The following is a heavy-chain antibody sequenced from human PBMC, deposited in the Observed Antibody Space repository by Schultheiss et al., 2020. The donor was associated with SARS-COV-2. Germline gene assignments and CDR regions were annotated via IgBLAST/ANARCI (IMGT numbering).Heavy chain of an antibody. CDR1: GGSISSGDYY. V-gene: IGHV4-30-2*01. D-gene: IGHD3-10*01. CDR3: ASSLLWFRELGWFDP. Sequence: SETLSLTCTVSGGSISSGDYYWSWIRQPPGKGLEWIGYIYHSGSTYYNPSLKSRVTISVDRSKNQFSLKLSSVTAADTAVYYCASSLLWFRELGWFDPWGQGTLVTVSS. J-gene: IGHJ5*02. CDR2: IYHSGST.